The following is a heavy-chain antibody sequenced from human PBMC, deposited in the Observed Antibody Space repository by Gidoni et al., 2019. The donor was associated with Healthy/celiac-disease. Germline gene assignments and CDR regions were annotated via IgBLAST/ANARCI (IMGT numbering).Heavy chain of an antibody. Sequence: QVQLVQSGAEVKKPGSSVKVSCKASGGTFSSYAISWVRQAPGQGLEWMGGIIPIFGTANYAQKFQGRVTITADESTSTAYMELSSLRSEDTAVYYCARKAEDGSPPTYWYFDLWGRGTLVTVSS. CDR2: IIPIFGTA. J-gene: IGHJ2*01. D-gene: IGHD2-15*01. CDR1: GGTFSSYA. CDR3: ARKAEDGSPPTYWYFDL. V-gene: IGHV1-69*01.